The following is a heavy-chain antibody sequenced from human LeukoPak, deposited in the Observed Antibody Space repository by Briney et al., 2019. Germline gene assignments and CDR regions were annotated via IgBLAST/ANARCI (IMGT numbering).Heavy chain of an antibody. CDR2: IIPIFGTA. D-gene: IGHD3-3*01. Sequence: SVKVSCKASGGTFSSYAISWVRQAPGQGLEWMGGIIPIFGTANYAQKFQGRVTITTDESTSTAYMELSSLRSEDTAVYYCAKNTYYDLSTYYMDVWGKGTTVTVSS. CDR3: AKNTYYDLSTYYMDV. J-gene: IGHJ6*03. V-gene: IGHV1-69*05. CDR1: GGTFSSYA.